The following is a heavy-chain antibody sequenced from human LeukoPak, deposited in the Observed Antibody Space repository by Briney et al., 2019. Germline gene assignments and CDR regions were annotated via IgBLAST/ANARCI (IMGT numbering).Heavy chain of an antibody. V-gene: IGHV4-30-4*01. CDR3: ASGGLGDRYYGMDV. J-gene: IGHJ6*02. Sequence: PSETLSLTCTVSGGSISSGDYYWSWIRQPPGKGLEWSGYIYYSGSTYYNPSLKSRVTISVDTSKNQFSLKLSSVTAADTAVYYCASGGLGDRYYGMDVWGQGTTVTVSS. CDR2: IYYSGST. CDR1: GGSISSGDYY. D-gene: IGHD3-22*01.